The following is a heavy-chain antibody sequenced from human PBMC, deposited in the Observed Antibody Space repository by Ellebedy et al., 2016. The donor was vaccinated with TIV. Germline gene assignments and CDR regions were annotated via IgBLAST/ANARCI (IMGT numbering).Heavy chain of an antibody. CDR3: ARGEEWELNY. CDR1: GGSISSYY. D-gene: IGHD1-26*01. J-gene: IGHJ4*02. V-gene: IGHV4-4*07. Sequence: SETLSLXXTVSGGSISSYYWSWIRQPAGKGLEWIGRIYTSGSTNYNPSLKSRLTMSVDTSKNQFSLKLSSVTAADTAMYFCARGEEWELNYWGQGTLVTVSS. CDR2: IYTSGST.